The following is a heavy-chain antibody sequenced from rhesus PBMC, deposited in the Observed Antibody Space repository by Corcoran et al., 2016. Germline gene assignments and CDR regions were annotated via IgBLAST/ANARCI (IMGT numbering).Heavy chain of an antibody. D-gene: IGHD3-22*01. CDR2: IDPRSSET. Sequence: EVQLVQSGAEVKRPGESLKISCKTSGYKFNSYWITGVRQMPGKGLAWTAAIDPRSSETRYHPSCQDQVTISADKSIRTAYLQWSRLKASDTATSYCAKDLRVIHSFDYWGQGVLVTVSS. CDR3: AKDLRVIHSFDY. V-gene: IGHV5-20*01. J-gene: IGHJ4*01. CDR1: GYKFNSYW.